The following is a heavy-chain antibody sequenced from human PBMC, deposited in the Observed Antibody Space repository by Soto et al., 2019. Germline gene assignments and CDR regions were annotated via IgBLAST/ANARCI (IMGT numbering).Heavy chain of an antibody. CDR3: ARWRHSSGYYLDSYYFDY. J-gene: IGHJ4*02. D-gene: IGHD3-22*01. CDR2: IYPGDSDT. V-gene: IGHV5-51*01. CDR1: GYSFTSYW. Sequence: PGESLKISCKGSGYSFTSYWIGWVRQMPGKGLEWMGIIYPGDSDTRYSPSFQGQVTISADKSISTAYLQWSSLKASDTAMYYCARWRHSSGYYLDSYYFDYWGQGTLVTVSS.